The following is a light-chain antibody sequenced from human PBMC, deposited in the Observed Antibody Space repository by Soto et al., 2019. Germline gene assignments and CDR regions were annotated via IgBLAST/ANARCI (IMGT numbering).Light chain of an antibody. CDR2: GAS. Sequence: ESGLTQSPGTLSLSPGERATLSCMASQSVSSSYLAWYQQKPGQAPRLLIYGASSRATGIPDRFSGSASGTDFTLTISRLEPEDLAVYYCQQYGSSPYTFGQGTQLEIK. CDR3: QQYGSSPYT. V-gene: IGKV3-20*01. CDR1: QSVSSSY. J-gene: IGKJ2*01.